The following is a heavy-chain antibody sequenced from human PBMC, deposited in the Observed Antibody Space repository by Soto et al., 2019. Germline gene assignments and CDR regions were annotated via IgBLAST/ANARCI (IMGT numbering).Heavy chain of an antibody. V-gene: IGHV3-23*01. J-gene: IGHJ5*01. D-gene: IGHD2-21*01. CDR2: IATHNNA. Sequence: EEDLLQSGGGLVQPGGSLRLSCTASYFIFATYDINWVRQAPGKGLEWVAAIATHNNAYYADSARGRFAVSRDDSTNTIYLKMNRLRVADAAVYYCAKEERVRSPAGDWFDSWAQGTLVTVSS. CDR1: YFIFATYD. CDR3: AKEERVRSPAGDWFDS.